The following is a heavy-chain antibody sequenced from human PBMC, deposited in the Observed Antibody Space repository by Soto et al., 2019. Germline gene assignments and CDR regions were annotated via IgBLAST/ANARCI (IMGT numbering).Heavy chain of an antibody. CDR2: INPNSGNT. CDR1: GYTFTGYY. D-gene: IGHD3-22*01. Sequence: ASVKVSCKASGYTFTGYYIHWVRHAPGQRLEWIGWINPNSGNTNSSQNLQGRVTMTRDTSASTVYMELSRLRSEDTAVYYCAGNFDNSGSYYTFDYWGQGTLVTVSS. J-gene: IGHJ4*02. V-gene: IGHV1-2*02. CDR3: AGNFDNSGSYYTFDY.